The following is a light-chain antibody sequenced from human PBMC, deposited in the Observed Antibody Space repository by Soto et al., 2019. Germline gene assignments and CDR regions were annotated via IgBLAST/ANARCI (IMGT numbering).Light chain of an antibody. J-gene: IGKJ5*01. CDR3: QQYSNRPPIT. V-gene: IGKV3-15*01. CDR2: GAS. Sequence: EIVMTQSPATVSVSPGERATLSCRATQSVGSSLAWYQQKPGQAPRLLIYGASTRASGIPARFSGSGSGTEFTLTISSLQSEDFAVYFCQQYSNRPPITFGQGTRLEI. CDR1: QSVGSS.